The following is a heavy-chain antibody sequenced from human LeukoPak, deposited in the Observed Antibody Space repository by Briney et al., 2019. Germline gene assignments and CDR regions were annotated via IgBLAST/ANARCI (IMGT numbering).Heavy chain of an antibody. V-gene: IGHV3-33*01. J-gene: IGHJ4*02. CDR2: IWYDGSNK. CDR3: ARVGPRSYGDYYYDY. CDR1: GFIFSSYG. D-gene: IGHD4-17*01. Sequence: GGSLRLSCAASGFIFSSYGMHWVRQAPGKGLEWVAVIWYDGSNKYYADSVKGRFTISRDNSKNTLYLQMNSLRAEDTAVYYCARVGPRSYGDYYYDYWGQGTLVTVSS.